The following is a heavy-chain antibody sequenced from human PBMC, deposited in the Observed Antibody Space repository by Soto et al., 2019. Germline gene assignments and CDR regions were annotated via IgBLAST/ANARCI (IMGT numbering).Heavy chain of an antibody. Sequence: QVQLVQSGAEVRGPGASVKVSCKASGYTFTNYGVSCVRQAPGQGLEWMGWIGGYKGNTNYAQKLQGRVTLTTDTSTSTAYMELRSLRSDDTAVYYCAPHTLDTGMPSGYWGQGTLVTVSS. D-gene: IGHD5-18*01. CDR3: APHTLDTGMPSGY. V-gene: IGHV1-18*01. J-gene: IGHJ4*02. CDR2: IGGYKGNT. CDR1: GYTFTNYG.